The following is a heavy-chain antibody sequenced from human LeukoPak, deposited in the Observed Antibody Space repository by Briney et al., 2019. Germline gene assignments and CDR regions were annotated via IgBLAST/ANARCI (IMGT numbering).Heavy chain of an antibody. J-gene: IGHJ4*02. CDR2: IYYSGST. V-gene: IGHV4-59*01. D-gene: IGHD5/OR15-5a*01. CDR1: GGSISSYY. Sequence: PSETLSLTCTVSGGSISSYYWSWIRQPPGKGLEWIGYIYYSGSTNYNPSLKSRVTISVDTSKNQFSPKLSSVTAADTAVYYCARSKGSFDYWGQGTLVTVSS. CDR3: ARSKGSFDY.